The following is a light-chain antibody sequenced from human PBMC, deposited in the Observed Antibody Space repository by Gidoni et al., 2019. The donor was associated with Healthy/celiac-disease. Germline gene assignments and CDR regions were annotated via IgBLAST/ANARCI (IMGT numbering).Light chain of an antibody. Sequence: EIVSTQPPGTLSLSPGLRATLYWRASQSVSSSYLAWYQQKPCQAPRLLIYGASSRATGIPDRCSGSGSGTEFTLTISRLEPEDFAVYYCQQYGSSPLWAFGQGTKVEIK. V-gene: IGKV3-20*01. CDR2: GAS. J-gene: IGKJ1*01. CDR1: QSVSSSY. CDR3: QQYGSSPLWA.